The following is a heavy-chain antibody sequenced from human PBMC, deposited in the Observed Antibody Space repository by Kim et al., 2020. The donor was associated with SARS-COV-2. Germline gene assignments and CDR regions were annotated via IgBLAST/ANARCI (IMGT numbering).Heavy chain of an antibody. D-gene: IGHD2-2*01. CDR2: IKQDGSEK. V-gene: IGHV3-7*01. J-gene: IGHJ6*02. CDR1: GFTFSSYW. CDR3: ARDIVVVPAQYYYYYYGMDV. Sequence: GGSLRLSCAASGFTFSSYWMSWVRQAPGKGLEWVANIKQDGSEKYYVDSVKGRFTISRDNAKNSLYLQMNSLRAEDTAVYYCARDIVVVPAQYYYYYYGMDVWGQGTTVTVS.